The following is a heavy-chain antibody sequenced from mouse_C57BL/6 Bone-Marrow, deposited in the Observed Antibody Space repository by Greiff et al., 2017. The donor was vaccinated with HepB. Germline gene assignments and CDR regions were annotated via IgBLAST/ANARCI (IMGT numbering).Heavy chain of an antibody. D-gene: IGHD1-1*01. CDR3: ARSYYGSSPYYAMDY. CDR1: GYSITSGYD. Sequence: EVQLQESGPGMVKPSQSLSLTCTVTGYSITSGYDWHWIRHFPGNKLEWMGYISYSGSTNYNPSLKSRISITHDTSKNHFFLKLNSVTTEDTATYYCARSYYGSSPYYAMDYWGQGTSVTVSS. CDR2: ISYSGST. J-gene: IGHJ4*01. V-gene: IGHV3-1*01.